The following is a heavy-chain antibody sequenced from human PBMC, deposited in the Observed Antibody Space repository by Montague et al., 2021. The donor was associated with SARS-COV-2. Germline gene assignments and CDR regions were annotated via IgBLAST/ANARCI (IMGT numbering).Heavy chain of an antibody. V-gene: IGHV4-39*01. CDR2: IYYSGDT. J-gene: IGHJ4*02. CDR3: VRGGDYTDYGRVDY. D-gene: IGHD4-11*01. CDR1: GGSISTGSYY. Sequence: SETLSLTCSFSGGSISTGSYYWGWIRQPPRKGLEWIGSIYYSGDTYYXXXLKSRVTISVDTSKNQFSLRLSSVTAADTAVYHCVRGGDYTDYGRVDYWGQGTLVIVSS.